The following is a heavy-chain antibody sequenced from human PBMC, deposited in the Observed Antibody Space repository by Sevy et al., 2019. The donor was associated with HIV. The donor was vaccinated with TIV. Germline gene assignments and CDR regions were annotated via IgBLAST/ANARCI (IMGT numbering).Heavy chain of an antibody. CDR3: TRWKGLQSIFDY. CDR1: GFAFGDYA. CDR2: LKSKADGGTV. Sequence: GESLKISCTTSGFAFGDYAMNWVRQATGKGLECVAFLKSKADGGTVDRAPSVKGRFTISRDDSKSIAYLQMNDLTTEDTAVYYCTRWKGLQSIFDYWGQGPLVTVSS. V-gene: IGHV3-49*04. D-gene: IGHD1-1*01. J-gene: IGHJ4*02.